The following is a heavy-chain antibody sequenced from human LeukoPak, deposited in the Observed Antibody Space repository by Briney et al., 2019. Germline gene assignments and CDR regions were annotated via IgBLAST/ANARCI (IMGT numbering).Heavy chain of an antibody. CDR2: IRYDGSNK. V-gene: IGHV3-30*02. D-gene: IGHD3-3*01. Sequence: GGSLRLSCAASGFTFSSYGMHWVRQAPGKGLEWVAFIRYDGSNKYYADSVKGRFTISRDNSKNTLYLQMNSLRAEYTAVYYCAKPRFLEWLLSYYFDYWGQGTLVTVSS. CDR3: AKPRFLEWLLSYYFDY. J-gene: IGHJ4*02. CDR1: GFTFSSYG.